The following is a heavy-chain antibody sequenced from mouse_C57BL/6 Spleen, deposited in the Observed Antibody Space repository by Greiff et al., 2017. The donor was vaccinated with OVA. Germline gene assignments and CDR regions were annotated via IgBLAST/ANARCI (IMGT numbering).Heavy chain of an antibody. Sequence: EVKVEESGGGLVQPGGSMKLSCVASGFTFSNYWMNWVRQSPEKGLEWVAQIRLKSDNYATHYAESVKGRFTISRDDSKSSVYLQMNNLRAEDTGIYYCTYDYALFDYWGQGTTLTVSS. CDR1: GFTFSNYW. V-gene: IGHV6-3*01. D-gene: IGHD2-4*01. CDR2: IRLKSDNYAT. J-gene: IGHJ2*01. CDR3: TYDYALFDY.